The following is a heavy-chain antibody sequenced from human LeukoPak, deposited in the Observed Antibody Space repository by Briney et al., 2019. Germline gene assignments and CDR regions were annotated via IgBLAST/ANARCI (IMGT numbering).Heavy chain of an antibody. Sequence: GGSLRLSCAASGFSFSDYYMTWIRQAPGKGLEWVSYITTSGSTIYYADSVKGRFTISRDNANNSLYLQMNSLRAEDTAVYYSAREYGDCRHFAMDVWGQGTTVTVSS. V-gene: IGHV3-11*01. CDR3: AREYGDCRHFAMDV. D-gene: IGHD4-17*01. CDR1: GFSFSDYY. CDR2: ITTSGSTI. J-gene: IGHJ6*02.